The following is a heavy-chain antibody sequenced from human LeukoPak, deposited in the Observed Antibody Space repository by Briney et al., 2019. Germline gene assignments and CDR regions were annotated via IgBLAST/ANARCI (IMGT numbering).Heavy chain of an antibody. D-gene: IGHD3-10*01. CDR2: ISAYNANT. Sequence: ASMKVSCKASGYTFTTYGSSWVRQAPGQGLEWMGWISAYNANTNYAQNLQGRVTMTTDTSTSTAYMELRSLRSDDTALYYCARGGFDLDYWGQGTLVTVSS. J-gene: IGHJ4*02. CDR3: ARGGFDLDY. CDR1: GYTFTTYG. V-gene: IGHV1-18*01.